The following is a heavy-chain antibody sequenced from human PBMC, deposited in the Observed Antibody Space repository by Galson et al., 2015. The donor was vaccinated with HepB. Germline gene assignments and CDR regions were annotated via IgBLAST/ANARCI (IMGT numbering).Heavy chain of an antibody. CDR1: GYTFTSYG. Sequence: SVKVSCKASGYTFTSYGISWVRQAPGQGLEWMGWISAYNGNTNYAQKLQGRVTMTTDTSTSTAYMELRSLRSDDTAVYYCARVGTNIVSVWFGELLSAGFDYWGQGTLVTVSS. J-gene: IGHJ4*02. CDR2: ISAYNGNT. CDR3: ARVGTNIVSVWFGELLSAGFDY. V-gene: IGHV1-18*01. D-gene: IGHD3-10*01.